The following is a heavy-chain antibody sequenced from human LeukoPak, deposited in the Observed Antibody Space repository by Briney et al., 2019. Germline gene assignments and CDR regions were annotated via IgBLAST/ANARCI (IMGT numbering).Heavy chain of an antibody. CDR3: TRDYYDSSGYYTIAN. D-gene: IGHD3-22*01. V-gene: IGHV3-49*03. CDR2: IRSKTYGGTT. CDR1: GFTFGDYA. Sequence: GGSLRLSCTASGFTFGDYAMSWFRQAPGKGLEWVGFIRSKTYGGTTEYAASVKDRFTISRDDSKSIAYLQMSSLKTEDTAVYYCTRDYYDSSGYYTIANWGQGTLVTVSS. J-gene: IGHJ4*02.